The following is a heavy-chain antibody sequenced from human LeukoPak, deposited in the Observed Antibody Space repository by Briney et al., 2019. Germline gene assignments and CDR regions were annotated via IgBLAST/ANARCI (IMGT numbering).Heavy chain of an antibody. V-gene: IGHV1-69*05. J-gene: IGHJ4*02. CDR2: IIPIFGTA. CDR1: GGTFSSYA. CDR3: ARESDCSSTSCYTLGY. Sequence: ASVKVSCKASGGTFSSYAISWVRQAPGQGLEWMGGIIPIFGTANYAQKFQGRVTITTDESTSTAYMELSSLRSEDTAVYYCARESDCSSTSCYTLGYWGQGTLVTVSS. D-gene: IGHD2-2*02.